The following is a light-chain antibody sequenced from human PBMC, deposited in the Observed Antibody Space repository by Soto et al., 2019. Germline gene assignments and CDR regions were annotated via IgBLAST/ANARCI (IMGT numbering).Light chain of an antibody. V-gene: IGKV3-20*01. CDR1: QSVSSSY. Sequence: EIVLTQSPGTLSLSPGERATLSCRASQSVSSSYLAWYQQKPGQAPRLLIYGASSRATGIPDRFSGSGSGTDFTLTISRLEAEDFAVYYCQQYGSSPYTFGQGIKLEIK. CDR3: QQYGSSPYT. CDR2: GAS. J-gene: IGKJ2*01.